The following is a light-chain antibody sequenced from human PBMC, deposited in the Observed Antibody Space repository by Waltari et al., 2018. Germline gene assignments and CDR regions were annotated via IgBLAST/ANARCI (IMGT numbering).Light chain of an antibody. Sequence: IVMTQSPDSLAVSLGERPTISCKSSQSVLYSSNNKNHLAWYQQKSGQPPKLLISWASTRESGVPDRFSGSGSVTDFILPISSLQTEDVAVYFCQQYYSSPVTFGGGTKVEIK. CDR3: QQYYSSPVT. J-gene: IGKJ4*01. CDR1: QSVLYSSNNKNH. CDR2: WAS. V-gene: IGKV4-1*01.